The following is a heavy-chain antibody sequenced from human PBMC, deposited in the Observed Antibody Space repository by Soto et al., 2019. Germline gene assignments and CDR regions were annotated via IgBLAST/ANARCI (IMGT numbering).Heavy chain of an antibody. CDR1: GGSISSGGYY. D-gene: IGHD5-12*01. CDR2: IYYSGST. J-gene: IGHJ4*02. V-gene: IGHV4-31*03. Sequence: PSETLSLTCTVSGGSISSGGYYWSWIRQHPGKGLEWIGYIYYSGSTYYNPSLKSRVTISVDTSKNQFSLKLSSVTAADTAVYYCARAKFEMATISFDYWGQGTLVTVS. CDR3: ARAKFEMATISFDY.